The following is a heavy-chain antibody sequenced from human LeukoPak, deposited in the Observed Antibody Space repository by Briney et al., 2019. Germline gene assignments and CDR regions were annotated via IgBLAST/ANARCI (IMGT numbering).Heavy chain of an antibody. CDR1: GFTFSTHD. Sequence: GGSLRLSCAASGFTFSTHDVHWVRRAPGKGLEWVSFINSRSSTIYYADSVKGRFTISRDNAKNSLYLQMNSLRAEDTAVYYCTSHTGTDAAFRPFHIWGQGTMVTVSS. CDR3: TSHTGTDAAFRPFHI. V-gene: IGHV3-48*04. D-gene: IGHD3-10*01. J-gene: IGHJ3*02. CDR2: INSRSSTI.